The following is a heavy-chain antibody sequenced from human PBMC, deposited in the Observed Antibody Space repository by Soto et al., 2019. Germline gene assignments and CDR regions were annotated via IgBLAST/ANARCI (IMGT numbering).Heavy chain of an antibody. CDR2: IYSDGRGP. D-gene: IGHD5-18*01. CDR1: GFTFSNYW. V-gene: IGHV3-74*03. CDR3: ATLNSFGSDY. J-gene: IGHJ4*02. Sequence: GGSLRLSCAASGFTFSNYWKHWVRQAPGKGLVWVSRIYSDGRGPVYADSVKGRFTISRDNANSTLYLQMNSLRAEDTAVYYCATLNSFGSDYWGRGTLVTVSS.